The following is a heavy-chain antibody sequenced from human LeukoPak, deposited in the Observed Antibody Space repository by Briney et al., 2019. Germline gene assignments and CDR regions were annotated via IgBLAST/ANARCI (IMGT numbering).Heavy chain of an antibody. CDR1: GFTFHNYA. V-gene: IGHV3-43*02. Sequence: GGSLRLSCAASGFTFHNYAIHWVRQAPGKGLEWVSLTSGDGITTYFADSVKGRFTISRDNARHTLYLQMNSLRAEDTAVYYCARASTTVPNLLDYWGQGTLVTVSS. CDR2: TSGDGITT. CDR3: ARASTTVPNLLDY. J-gene: IGHJ4*02. D-gene: IGHD4-17*01.